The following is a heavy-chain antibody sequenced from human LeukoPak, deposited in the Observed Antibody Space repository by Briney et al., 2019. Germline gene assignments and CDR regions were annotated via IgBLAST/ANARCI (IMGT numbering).Heavy chain of an antibody. CDR1: GFTFDDYA. J-gene: IGHJ4*02. Sequence: GRSLRLSCAASGFTFDDYAMHWVRQAPGKGLEWVSGISWNSGSIGYADSVKGRFTISRDNAKNSLYLQINSLRAEDTALYYCAKDGRRYSSSWYSTYLDYWGQGTLVTVSS. CDR3: AKDGRRYSSSWYSTYLDY. V-gene: IGHV3-9*01. D-gene: IGHD6-13*01. CDR2: ISWNSGSI.